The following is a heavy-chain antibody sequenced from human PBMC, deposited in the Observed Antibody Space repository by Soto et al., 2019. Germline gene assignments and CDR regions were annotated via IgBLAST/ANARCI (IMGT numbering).Heavy chain of an antibody. V-gene: IGHV4-34*01. CDR1: GGSFSGYY. CDR3: ARDRMFYGNFDY. Sequence: SETLSLTCAVYGGSFSGYYWSWIRQPPGKGLEWIGEINHSGSTNYNPSLKSRVTISVDTSKNQFSLKLSSVTAADTAVYYCARDRMFYGNFDYWGQGTLVT. J-gene: IGHJ4*02. D-gene: IGHD3-10*02. CDR2: INHSGST.